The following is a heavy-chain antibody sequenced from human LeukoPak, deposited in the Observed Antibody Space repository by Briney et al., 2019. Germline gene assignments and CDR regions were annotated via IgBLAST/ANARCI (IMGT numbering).Heavy chain of an antibody. J-gene: IGHJ4*02. Sequence: ASVKVSCKAPGYSFTVYYMHWVRQAPGQGLEWMGWIDPRSGGTTYAQKFLGRVTMTRDTSINTAYMELSRLRSDDTAVYYCASLYGDYVASDYWGQGTLVTVSS. CDR1: GYSFTVYY. CDR3: ASLYGDYVASDY. D-gene: IGHD4-17*01. CDR2: IDPRSGGT. V-gene: IGHV1-2*02.